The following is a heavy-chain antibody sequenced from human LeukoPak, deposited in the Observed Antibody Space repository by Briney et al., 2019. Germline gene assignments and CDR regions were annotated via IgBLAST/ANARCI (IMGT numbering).Heavy chain of an antibody. CDR1: GFTFSNYA. Sequence: PGGSLRLSCAASGFTFSNYAMTWVRQAPGKGLEWVSVIYSGGSTYYADSVKGRFTISRDNSKNTLYLQMNSLRAEDTAVYYCARVRYDILTGQYLSTYYFDYWGQGTLVTVSS. CDR2: IYSGGST. D-gene: IGHD3-9*01. CDR3: ARVRYDILTGQYLSTYYFDY. V-gene: IGHV3-53*01. J-gene: IGHJ4*02.